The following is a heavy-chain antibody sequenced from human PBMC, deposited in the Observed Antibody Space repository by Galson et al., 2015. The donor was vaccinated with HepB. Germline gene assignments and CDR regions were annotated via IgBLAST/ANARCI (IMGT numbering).Heavy chain of an antibody. V-gene: IGHV3-48*04. D-gene: IGHD3-22*01. CDR3: ATTKFGSGSYWTFDI. CDR1: DSTFSSYT. CDR2: ISTNGATI. Sequence: SLRLSCAASDSTFSSYTMNWVRQTPGKGLQWISYISTNGATIHYADSVKGRFTIARDNAKNTMWVQMNSLRAEDTAVYYCATTKFGSGSYWTFDIWGQGTPVTVS. J-gene: IGHJ3*02.